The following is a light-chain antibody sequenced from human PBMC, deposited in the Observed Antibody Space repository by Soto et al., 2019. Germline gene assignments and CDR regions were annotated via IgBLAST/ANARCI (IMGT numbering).Light chain of an antibody. CDR3: SSYAGNMNLI. CDR1: SSDVGGHNH. Sequence: QSALTQPPSASGSPGQSVTISCTGSSSDVGGHNHVSWYQQHPGKAPKLMIYEVSKRPSGVPGRFSGSKSVNTASLTVTGLHDEDEADYYCSSYAGNMNLIFGGGTKLTVL. CDR2: EVS. V-gene: IGLV2-8*01. J-gene: IGLJ2*01.